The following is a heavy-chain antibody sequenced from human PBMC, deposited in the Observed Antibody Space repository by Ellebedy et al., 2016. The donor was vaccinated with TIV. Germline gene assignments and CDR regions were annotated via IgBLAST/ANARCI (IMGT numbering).Heavy chain of an antibody. J-gene: IGHJ6*02. D-gene: IGHD3-10*01. CDR1: GYTLTKLP. V-gene: IGHV1-24*01. CDR3: ATSYGSGNYRYFYYGLAV. CDR2: FDPEDGET. Sequence: AASVKVSCKVFGYTLTKLPMHWVRQAPGKGLEWLGGFDPEDGETIYAQKFQGRVTMTEDTSTDTAYMELSSLRSDDTAVYFCATSYGSGNYRYFYYGLAVWGLGTTVTVSS.